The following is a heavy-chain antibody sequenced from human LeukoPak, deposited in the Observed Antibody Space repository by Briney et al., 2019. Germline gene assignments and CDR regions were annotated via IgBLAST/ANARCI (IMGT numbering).Heavy chain of an antibody. CDR3: AISIAAATTSDWYFDL. CDR2: INAGNGNT. CDR1: GGTFSSYA. J-gene: IGHJ2*01. V-gene: IGHV1-3*01. D-gene: IGHD6-13*01. Sequence: ASVKVSCKASGGTFSSYAISWVRQAPGQRLEWMGWINAGNGNTKYSQKFQGRVTITRDTSASTAYMELSSLRSEDTAVYYCAISIAAATTSDWYFDLWGRGTLVTVSS.